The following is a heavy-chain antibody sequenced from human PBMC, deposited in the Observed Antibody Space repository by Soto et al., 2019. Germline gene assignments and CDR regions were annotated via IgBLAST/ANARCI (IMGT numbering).Heavy chain of an antibody. Sequence: QVHLAQSGTEMRKPGASVKVSCKVSGSTLIELSIHWVRQAPGKGLEWKGGFDPEDVKTIYAQKFQGRITMTEDTSNNAAYMELSSLRSEDTAVYYCTTEKISDSGLWRISYYFDSWGQGTLVTVSS. CDR1: GSTLIELS. V-gene: IGHV1-24*01. CDR2: FDPEDVKT. J-gene: IGHJ4*02. D-gene: IGHD6-19*01. CDR3: TTEKISDSGLWRISYYFDS.